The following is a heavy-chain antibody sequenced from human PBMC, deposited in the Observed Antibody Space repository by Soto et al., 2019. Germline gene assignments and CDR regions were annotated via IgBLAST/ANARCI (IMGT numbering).Heavy chain of an antibody. V-gene: IGHV4-59*01. Sequence: QVQLQESGPGLVKPSETLSLTCTVSGGSISSYYWSWIRQPPGKGLEWIGYIYYSGSTNYNPSLKRRVPISVDTSKNQFSLKLSSVTAADTAVYYCARSMATKENWFDPWGQGTLVTVSS. J-gene: IGHJ5*02. CDR2: IYYSGST. CDR1: GGSISSYY. CDR3: ARSMATKENWFDP. D-gene: IGHD3-10*01.